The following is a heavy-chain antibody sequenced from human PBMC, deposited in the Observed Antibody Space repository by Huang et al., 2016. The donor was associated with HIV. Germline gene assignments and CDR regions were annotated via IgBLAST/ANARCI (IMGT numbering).Heavy chain of an antibody. D-gene: IGHD1-1*01. Sequence: QVELVQSGAEVKRPGASVRVSCKAAGYIFTKYGINWVRQAPGQGLEWMGWISAYKGNTNYAEKCQRRGTLTRDTSATTAYMELRDVTSADTAVYYCARDHWYPLQNWFDLWGQGTLVTVSS. J-gene: IGHJ5*01. CDR3: ARDHWYPLQNWFDL. CDR2: ISAYKGNT. CDR1: GYIFTKYG. V-gene: IGHV1-18*01.